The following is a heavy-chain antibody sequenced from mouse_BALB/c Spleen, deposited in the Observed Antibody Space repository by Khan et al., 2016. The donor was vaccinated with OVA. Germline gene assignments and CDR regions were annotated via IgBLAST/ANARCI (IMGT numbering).Heavy chain of an antibody. J-gene: IGHJ3*01. CDR1: GYSFTDYL. Sequence: VQLQQSGTVLARPGASVKMSCKASGYSFTDYLIHWVKQRPGQGLEWIGDIFPGNSDTTYNQKFRDKAKLTADIPASAAYRELSSLTNEDSAVYYCTRGGYSSFAYWGQGTLVTVSA. V-gene: IGHV1-5*01. CDR2: IFPGNSDT. CDR3: TRGGYSSFAY. D-gene: IGHD1-3*01.